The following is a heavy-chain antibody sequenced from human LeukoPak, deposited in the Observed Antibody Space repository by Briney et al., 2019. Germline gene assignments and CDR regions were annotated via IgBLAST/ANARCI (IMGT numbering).Heavy chain of an antibody. D-gene: IGHD3-10*01. CDR1: GGSFSGYY. V-gene: IGHV4-34*01. CDR2: INHSGST. CDR3: ARGNPEEYGSGSYYVDY. J-gene: IGHJ4*02. Sequence: SETLSLTCAVYGGSFSGYYWSWIRQPPGKGLEWIGEINHSGSTNYNPSLKSRVTISVDTSKDQFSLKLSSVTAADTAVHYCARGNPEEYGSGSYYVDYWGQGTLVTVSS.